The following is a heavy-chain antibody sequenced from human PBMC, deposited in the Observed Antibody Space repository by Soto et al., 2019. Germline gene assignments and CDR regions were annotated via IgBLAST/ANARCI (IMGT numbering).Heavy chain of an antibody. D-gene: IGHD6-19*01. Sequence: EVQLVESGGGLVQPGRSLRLSCAASGFTFDDYAMHWVRQAPGKGLEWVSGISWNSGSIGYADSVKGRFTISRDNANNSLYLQMNSLRAEVTALYYCASDYSFGWIDAFDIWGQGTIVTVSS. J-gene: IGHJ3*02. CDR3: ASDYSFGWIDAFDI. CDR2: ISWNSGSI. CDR1: GFTFDDYA. V-gene: IGHV3-9*01.